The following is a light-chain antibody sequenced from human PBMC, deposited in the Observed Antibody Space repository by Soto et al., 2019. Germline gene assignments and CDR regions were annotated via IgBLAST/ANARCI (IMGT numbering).Light chain of an antibody. V-gene: IGKV3-15*01. CDR1: QSVHSN. CDR3: QQYDNLPLT. J-gene: IGKJ3*01. Sequence: EIVLTQSPGTLSLSPGERATLSCRASQSVHSNYLAWYQQKPGQAPRLLIFGASSRATGVPARFSGSGSGTEFTLTINSLQSEDFAVYFCQQYDNLPLTFGPGTKVDIK. CDR2: GAS.